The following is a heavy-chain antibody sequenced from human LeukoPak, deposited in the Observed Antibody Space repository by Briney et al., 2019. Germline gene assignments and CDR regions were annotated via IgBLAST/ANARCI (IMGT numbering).Heavy chain of an antibody. D-gene: IGHD6-13*01. CDR2: IYHSGST. V-gene: IGHV4-4*02. CDR3: ARLSSSRAGTVLYFDY. CDR1: GGSISSSNW. J-gene: IGHJ4*02. Sequence: PSETLSLTCAVSGGSISSSNWWSWVRQPPGKGLEWIGEIYHSGSTYYNPSLKSRVTISVDTSKNQFSLKLSSVTAADTAVYYCARLSSSRAGTVLYFDYWGQGTLVTVSS.